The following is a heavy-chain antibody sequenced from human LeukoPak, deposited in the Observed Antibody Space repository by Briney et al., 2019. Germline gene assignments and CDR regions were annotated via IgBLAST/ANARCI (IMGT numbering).Heavy chain of an antibody. CDR1: GFXFSSYA. CDR3: AKGYSSSWSSYYFDY. D-gene: IGHD6-13*01. J-gene: IGHJ4*02. CDR2: ISSNGGST. Sequence: PGGSLRLSCAASGFXFSSYAIHWVRQAPGKGLEYISAISSNGGSTYYADSVKGRFTISRDNSKNTLYLQMGSLRAEDMAVYYCAKGYSSSWSSYYFDYWGQGTLVTVSS. V-gene: IGHV3-64*02.